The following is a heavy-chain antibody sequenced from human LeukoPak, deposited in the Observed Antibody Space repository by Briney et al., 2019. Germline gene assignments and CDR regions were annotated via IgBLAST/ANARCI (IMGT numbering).Heavy chain of an antibody. D-gene: IGHD1-26*01. CDR2: MYHSGST. CDR1: GYSISSGYF. CDR3: AGGYGSFYSAI. J-gene: IGHJ3*02. V-gene: IGHV4-38-2*01. Sequence: KPSEPLSLTCAVSGYSISSGYFWGWIRQPPGKGLEWIGSMYHSGSTYYNPSLKSRVTISVDTSKNQFSLKLSSVTAADTAVYYCAGGYGSFYSAIWGQGTMVTVSS.